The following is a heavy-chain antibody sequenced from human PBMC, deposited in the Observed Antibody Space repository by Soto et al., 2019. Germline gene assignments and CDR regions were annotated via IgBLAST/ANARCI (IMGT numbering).Heavy chain of an antibody. CDR1: GYSIISGYY. J-gene: IGHJ5*02. CDR2: IYHSGST. CDR3: AREIPTYQLPFPRTSIWQRWFDP. Sequence: LSLTCAVCGYSIISGYYWGWIRQPPGKGLEWIGSIYHSGSTYYNPSLKSRVTISVDTSKNQFSLKLSSVTAADTAVYYCAREIPTYQLPFPRTSIWQRWFDPWDQGTLMTIFS. V-gene: IGHV4-38-2*02. D-gene: IGHD2-2*01.